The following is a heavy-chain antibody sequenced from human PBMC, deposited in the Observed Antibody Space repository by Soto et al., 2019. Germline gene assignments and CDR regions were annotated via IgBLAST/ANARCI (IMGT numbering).Heavy chain of an antibody. CDR2: IIPIFGTA. CDR3: AREGVPTGWAPYYFDY. Sequence: QVQLVQSGAEVKKPGSSVKVSCKASGGTFSSYAISWVRQAPGQGLEWMGGIIPIFGTANYAQKFQGRVTLTADESTSTAYMELSSLRSEDTAVYYCAREGVPTGWAPYYFDYWGQGTLVTVSS. D-gene: IGHD1-1*01. J-gene: IGHJ4*02. CDR1: GGTFSSYA. V-gene: IGHV1-69*01.